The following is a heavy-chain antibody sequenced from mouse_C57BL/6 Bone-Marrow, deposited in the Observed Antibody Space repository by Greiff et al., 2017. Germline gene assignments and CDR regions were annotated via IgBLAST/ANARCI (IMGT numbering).Heavy chain of an antibody. D-gene: IGHD1-1*01. J-gene: IGHJ3*01. V-gene: IGHV5-9*01. Sequence: EVKVVESGGGLVKPGGSLKLSCAASGFTFSSYTMSWVRQTPEKRLEWVATISGGGGNTYYPDSVKGRFTISRDNAKNTLYLQMSSLRSEDTALXYCARGYYYGGAYWGQGTLVTVSA. CDR1: GFTFSSYT. CDR2: ISGGGGNT. CDR3: ARGYYYGGAY.